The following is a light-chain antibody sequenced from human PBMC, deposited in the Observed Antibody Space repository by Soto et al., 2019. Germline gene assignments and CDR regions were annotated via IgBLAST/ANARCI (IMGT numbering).Light chain of an antibody. J-gene: IGKJ1*01. CDR3: QQYNNWPWT. V-gene: IGKV3-15*01. Sequence: EIVMTQSPATLSVSPGERATLSCRASQSVSSNLAWYQQKPGQAPRLLIYGASTRATGIPARFSGSGSGTEFTLTISSLQSEDFAVYYCQQYNNWPWTFDQGTKVDNQ. CDR2: GAS. CDR1: QSVSSN.